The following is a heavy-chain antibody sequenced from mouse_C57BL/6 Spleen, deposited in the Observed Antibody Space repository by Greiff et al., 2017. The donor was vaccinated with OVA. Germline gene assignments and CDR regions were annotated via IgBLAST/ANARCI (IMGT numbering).Heavy chain of an antibody. J-gene: IGHJ1*03. V-gene: IGHV1-55*01. CDR3: AISEWDWYFDV. CDR2: IYPGSGST. CDR1: GYTFTSYW. D-gene: IGHD1-3*01. Sequence: QVQLQQPGAELVKPGASVKMSCKASGYTFTSYWITWVKQRPGQGLEWIGDIYPGSGSTNYNEKFKSKATLTVDTSSRPAYMQLSSLTSDDSSVYYCAISEWDWYFDVWGTGTTVTVSS.